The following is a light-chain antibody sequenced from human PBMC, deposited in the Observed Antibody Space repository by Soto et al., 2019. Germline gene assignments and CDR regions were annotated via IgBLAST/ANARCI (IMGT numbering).Light chain of an antibody. Sequence: QSALTQPASVSGSPGQSITISCTGTSSDIGSYNLVSWYQQHPGKAPKLMIYEDNKRLSGVSNRFSGTKSGNTASLTIYNLQAEDEADYHCCSYADTRTYVFGTGTKLTVL. CDR1: SSDIGSYNL. CDR2: EDN. J-gene: IGLJ1*01. CDR3: CSYADTRTYV. V-gene: IGLV2-23*01.